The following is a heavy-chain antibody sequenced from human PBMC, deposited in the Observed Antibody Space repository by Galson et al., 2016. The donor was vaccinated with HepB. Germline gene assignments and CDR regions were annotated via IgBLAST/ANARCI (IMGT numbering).Heavy chain of an antibody. V-gene: IGHV3-11*04. Sequence: SLRLSCAASGFTFSDYYMSWIRQAPGKGLEWVSYISSSSTTILYADSVKGRFTVSRDDPKNTLYLQMNSLRPEDTAVYYCARPKASNYYYYGMDVWGQGTTVAVSS. CDR3: ARPKASNYYYYGMDV. CDR1: GFTFSDYY. CDR2: ISSSSTTI. D-gene: IGHD2-2*01. J-gene: IGHJ6*02.